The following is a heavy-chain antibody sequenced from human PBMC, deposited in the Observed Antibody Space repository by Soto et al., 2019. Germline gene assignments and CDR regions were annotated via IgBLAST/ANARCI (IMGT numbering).Heavy chain of an antibody. V-gene: IGHV1-69*06. J-gene: IGHJ4*02. CDR1: GGTFSSYA. CDR3: ASDGPSIVRATRALGN. Sequence: QVQLVQSGAEVKKPGSSVRVSCKASGGTFSSYALNWVRQAPGHGLEWMGGIIPVFGTSNYAQKFQGRVTITADKTTSTAYMEVSSLRSEDTAVYYCASDGPSIVRATRALGNWGQGTLVTVSS. CDR2: IIPVFGTS. D-gene: IGHD1-26*01.